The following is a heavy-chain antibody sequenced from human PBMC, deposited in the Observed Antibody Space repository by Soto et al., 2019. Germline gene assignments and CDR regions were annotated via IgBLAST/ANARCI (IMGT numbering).Heavy chain of an antibody. Sequence: GASLKISCQGSGYSFTSYWIGWVRQMPGKGLEWMGIIYPGDSDTRYSPSFQGQVTISADKSISTAYLQWSSLKASDTAMYYCARPITGTPYYYYYGMDVWGQGTTVTVSS. CDR2: IYPGDSDT. V-gene: IGHV5-51*01. CDR1: GYSFTSYW. D-gene: IGHD1-7*01. J-gene: IGHJ6*02. CDR3: ARPITGTPYYYYYGMDV.